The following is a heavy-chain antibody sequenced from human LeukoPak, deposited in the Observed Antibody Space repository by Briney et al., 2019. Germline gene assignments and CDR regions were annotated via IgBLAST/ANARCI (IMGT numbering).Heavy chain of an antibody. CDR2: IRYDGSNK. CDR1: GFTFSSYG. J-gene: IGHJ6*03. D-gene: IGHD3-3*01. V-gene: IGHV3-30*02. CDR3: AKDFTIFGVAYYMDV. Sequence: PGGSLRLSCAASGFTFSSYGMHWVRQALGKGLEGVAFIRYDGSNKYYADSVKGGFTISRDNSKNTLYLQMSSLRAEDTAVYYCAKDFTIFGVAYYMDVWGKGTTVTVSS.